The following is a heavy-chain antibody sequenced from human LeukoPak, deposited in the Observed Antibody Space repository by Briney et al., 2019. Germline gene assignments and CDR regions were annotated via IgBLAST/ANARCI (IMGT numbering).Heavy chain of an antibody. CDR3: ARDQDWAFDY. CDR2: ICYDGSNK. Sequence: GESLRLSCTVSGVTFSSYGMHWVRQAPGKGLEWVAVICYDGSNKFYADSVKGRFTISRDNSKNTLYLQMNSLRDEDTAAYYWARDQDWAFDYWGQGTQVTVSS. J-gene: IGHJ4*02. CDR1: GVTFSSYG. V-gene: IGHV3-33*01. D-gene: IGHD3-9*01.